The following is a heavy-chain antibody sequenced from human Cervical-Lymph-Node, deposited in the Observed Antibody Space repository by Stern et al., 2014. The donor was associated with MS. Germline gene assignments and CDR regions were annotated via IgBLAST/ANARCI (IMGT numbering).Heavy chain of an antibody. Sequence: QVQLVQSGAEVKKPGASVKVSCKASGYTFTSHGISWVRQAPGQGVEWMGWISAYNGNTNYAQKLQGRVTMTTDTSTSTAYMELRSLRSDDTAVYYCARSPPFTMVRGVVDYWGQGTLVTVSS. CDR1: GYTFTSHG. D-gene: IGHD3-10*01. CDR2: ISAYNGNT. CDR3: ARSPPFTMVRGVVDY. V-gene: IGHV1-18*01. J-gene: IGHJ4*02.